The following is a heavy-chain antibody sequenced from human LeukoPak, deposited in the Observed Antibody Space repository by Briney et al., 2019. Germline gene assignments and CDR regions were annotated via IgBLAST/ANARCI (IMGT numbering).Heavy chain of an antibody. CDR1: GFIFSNCA. CDR3: AKRYPGSGSYAGMGS. Sequence: PGGSLRLSCAASGFIFSNCAISWVRQGPGKGLEWVSVISGSGGTTYYADSVKGRFTISRDNSKNTLFLQMNSLRAEDTAVYYCAKRYPGSGSYAGMGSWGQGTLVTVSS. J-gene: IGHJ5*02. V-gene: IGHV3-23*01. D-gene: IGHD3-10*01. CDR2: ISGSGGTT.